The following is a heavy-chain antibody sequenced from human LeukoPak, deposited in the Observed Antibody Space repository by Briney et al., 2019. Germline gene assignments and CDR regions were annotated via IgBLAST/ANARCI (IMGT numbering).Heavy chain of an antibody. Sequence: PSQTLSLTCTVSGGSISSGGYYWSWIRQHPGKGLEWIGYIYYSGSTYYNPSLKSRVTISVDSSKNQFSLKLSSVTAADTAVYYCASVSIAAAGENWFDPWGQGTLVTVSS. CDR1: GGSISSGGYY. D-gene: IGHD6-13*01. J-gene: IGHJ5*02. CDR2: IYYSGST. CDR3: ASVSIAAAGENWFDP. V-gene: IGHV4-31*03.